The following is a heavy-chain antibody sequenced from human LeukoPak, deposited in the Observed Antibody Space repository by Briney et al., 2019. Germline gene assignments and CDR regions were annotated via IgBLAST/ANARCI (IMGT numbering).Heavy chain of an antibody. Sequence: PSETLSLTCTVSGGSISSHCWSWIRQPPGKGLEWIGYIYYSGSTNYNHSLKSRVTISVDTSKNQFSLKLSSVTAADTAVYYCARVDNRRWFDPWGQGTLVTVSS. J-gene: IGHJ5*02. CDR3: ARVDNRRWFDP. V-gene: IGHV4-59*11. CDR2: IYYSGST. CDR1: GGSISSHC.